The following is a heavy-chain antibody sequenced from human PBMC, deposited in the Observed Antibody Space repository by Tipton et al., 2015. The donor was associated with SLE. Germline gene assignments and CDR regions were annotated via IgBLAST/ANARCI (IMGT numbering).Heavy chain of an antibody. D-gene: IGHD3-3*01. CDR2: IKQDGSEK. CDR3: VRDLTYYAFSRGYYYGPDY. Sequence: GSLRLSCAASGFSFSSYWMSWVRQAPGRGLEWVASIKQDGSEKTFVDSVKGRFTISRDNAKNSLSLQMNSLGAEDTAVYYCVRDLTYYAFSRGYYYGPDYWGQGTLVTVSS. J-gene: IGHJ4*02. CDR1: GFSFSSYW. V-gene: IGHV3-7*01.